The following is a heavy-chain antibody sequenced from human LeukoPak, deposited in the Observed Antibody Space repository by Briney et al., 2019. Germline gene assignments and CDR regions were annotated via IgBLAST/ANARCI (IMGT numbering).Heavy chain of an antibody. D-gene: IGHD3-10*01. J-gene: IGHJ4*02. Sequence: PVGSLRLSCAASGFTFSSYEMNWVRQAPGKGLEWVSYISSSGSTIYYADSVKGRFTISRDNAKNSLYLQMNSLRAEDTAVYYCARDHTMVRGVIGYWGQGTLVTVSS. CDR3: ARDHTMVRGVIGY. CDR2: ISSSGSTI. CDR1: GFTFSSYE. V-gene: IGHV3-48*03.